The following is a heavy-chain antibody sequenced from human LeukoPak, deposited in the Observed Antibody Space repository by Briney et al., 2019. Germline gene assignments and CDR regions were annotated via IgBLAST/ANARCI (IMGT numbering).Heavy chain of an antibody. CDR2: IYYSGST. J-gene: IGHJ4*02. CDR1: GGSISSISSNNYH. CDR3: ARQIWSTDRNYFHY. D-gene: IGHD3-3*01. Sequence: SETLSLTCIVSGGSISSISSNNYHWGWIRQPPGKGLEWIGSIYYSGSTYYNPSLKSRVTISVDTSKNQFSLKLSSVTAADTAVYFCARQIWSTDRNYFHYWGQGTLVIVSS. V-gene: IGHV4-39*01.